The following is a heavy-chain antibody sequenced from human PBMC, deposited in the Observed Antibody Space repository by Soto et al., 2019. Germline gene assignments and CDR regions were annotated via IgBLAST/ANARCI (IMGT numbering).Heavy chain of an antibody. CDR3: AKGAHITMVRGVIIYYYYMDV. Sequence: QPGGSLRLSFAASGFTCSRYAMSWVRQAPGEGLEGVSAISGSGGSTYYADSGKGRFTISRDNSKNTLYLQMNSLRAEDTAVYYCAKGAHITMVRGVIIYYYYMDVWGKGTTVTVSS. D-gene: IGHD3-10*01. CDR1: GFTCSRYA. J-gene: IGHJ6*03. V-gene: IGHV3-23*01. CDR2: ISGSGGST.